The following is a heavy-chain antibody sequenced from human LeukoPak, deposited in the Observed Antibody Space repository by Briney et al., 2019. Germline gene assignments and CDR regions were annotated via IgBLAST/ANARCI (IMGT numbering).Heavy chain of an antibody. D-gene: IGHD6-13*01. CDR2: IFYTGST. CDR3: ARVAAGIGFFQH. Sequence: SETLALTCTVSGGSINNYYWNWIRQSPGKGPEWIGYIFYTGSTNYNPSLKSRATISVDMSKNRFSLNLSSVTAADTAVYYCARVAAGIGFFQHWGQGTLVTVSS. J-gene: IGHJ1*01. CDR1: GGSINNYY. V-gene: IGHV4-59*01.